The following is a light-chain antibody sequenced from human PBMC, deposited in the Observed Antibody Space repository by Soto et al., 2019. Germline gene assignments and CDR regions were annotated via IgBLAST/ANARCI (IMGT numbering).Light chain of an antibody. CDR1: QSVRSD. CDR2: GAS. V-gene: IGKV3-15*01. Sequence: QSPAALSVYQKERATLSCRASQSVRSDLVWYQQKPGQAPRLLIYGASTRATAIPARYSGSGSGTEFNLTISSLQSEDFAVYYCQQYNNWPRTFGQGTKVDIK. J-gene: IGKJ1*01. CDR3: QQYNNWPRT.